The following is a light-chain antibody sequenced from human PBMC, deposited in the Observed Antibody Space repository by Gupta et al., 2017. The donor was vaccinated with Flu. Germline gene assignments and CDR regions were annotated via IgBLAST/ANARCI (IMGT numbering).Light chain of an antibody. J-gene: IGKJ4*01. CDR1: QSFSSW. V-gene: IGKV1-5*03. CDR2: KTS. CDR3: QQYNSYSLT. Sequence: PSTLSASVGDRVTITCRASQSFSSWLAWYQQKPGKAPKLLIYKTSSLESGVPSRFSGSGSGTEFTLTISSLQPDDFATYYCQQYNSYSLTFGGGTKVEIK.